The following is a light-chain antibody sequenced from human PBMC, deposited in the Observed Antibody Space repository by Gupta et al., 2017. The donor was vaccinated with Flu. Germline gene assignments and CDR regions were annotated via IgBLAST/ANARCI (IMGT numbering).Light chain of an antibody. J-gene: IGKJ2*01. CDR3: QQSYSTPRT. V-gene: IGKV1-39*01. Sequence: PSSLSASVGDRVTITCRASQSISTYLNWYQQKPGKAPKLLIYGASSLQSGVPSRISGSGSGTDFTLTISSLQPEDFATYYCQQSYSTPRTFGQGTKLEIK. CDR1: QSISTY. CDR2: GAS.